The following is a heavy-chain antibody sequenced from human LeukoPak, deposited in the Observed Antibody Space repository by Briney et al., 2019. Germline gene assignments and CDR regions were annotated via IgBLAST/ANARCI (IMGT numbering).Heavy chain of an antibody. D-gene: IGHD4-17*01. CDR2: IYYSGST. Sequence: PSQTLSLTCTVSGGSISSGGYYWSWIRQHPGKGLEWIGYIYYSGSTYYNPSLKSRVTISVDTSKNQFSLKLSSVTAADTAVYYCARARPSPDYCDYFDYWGQGTLVTVSS. J-gene: IGHJ4*02. V-gene: IGHV4-31*03. CDR3: ARARPSPDYCDYFDY. CDR1: GGSISSGGYY.